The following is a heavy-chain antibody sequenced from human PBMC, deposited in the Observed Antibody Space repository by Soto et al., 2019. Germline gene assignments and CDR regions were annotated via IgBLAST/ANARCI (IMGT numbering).Heavy chain of an antibody. J-gene: IGHJ4*02. V-gene: IGHV3-23*01. Sequence: PGGSLRLSCAASGFTFSSHAMSWVRQAPGKGLEWVSVISGSGDSTYYADSVKGRFTISRDNSKNTLYLQMNSLRAEDTAVYYCAKDQPPGYSYDIYFDYWGQGTLVTVSS. CDR3: AKDQPPGYSYDIYFDY. D-gene: IGHD5-18*01. CDR1: GFTFSSHA. CDR2: ISGSGDST.